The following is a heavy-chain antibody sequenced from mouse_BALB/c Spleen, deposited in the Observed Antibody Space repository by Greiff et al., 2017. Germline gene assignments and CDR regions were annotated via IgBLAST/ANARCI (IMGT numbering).Heavy chain of an antibody. D-gene: IGHD2-2*01. CDR2: IDPYNGGT. CDR1: GYSFTGYN. V-gene: IGHV1S135*01. Sequence: VHVKQSGPELGKPGASVKISCKASGYSFTGYNMYWVKQSHRKSLEWIGYIDPYNGGTSYNQKSKGKATLTVDKSSSTAYMHLNSLTSEDSAIYYCAREGYGSWFAYWGQGTLVTVSA. J-gene: IGHJ3*01. CDR3: AREGYGSWFAY.